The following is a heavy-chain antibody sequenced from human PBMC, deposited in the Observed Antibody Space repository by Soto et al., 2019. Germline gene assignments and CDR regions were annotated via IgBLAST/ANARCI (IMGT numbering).Heavy chain of an antibody. CDR3: ARWGECSAGSCYFGFDY. CDR2: IYYNGIT. CDR1: GGSINSGSYY. J-gene: IGHJ4*02. Sequence: PSETLSLTCSVSGGSINSGSYYWSWIRQHPGKGLEYIGYIYYNGITDYNPSLKSRATISIDTSRNHFSLNLSSMTAADTAIYYCARWGECSAGSCYFGFDYWGQGTLVTVS. D-gene: IGHD2-15*01. V-gene: IGHV4-31*03.